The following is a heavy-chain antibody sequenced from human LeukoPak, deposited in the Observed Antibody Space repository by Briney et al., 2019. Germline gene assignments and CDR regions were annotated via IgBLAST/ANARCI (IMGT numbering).Heavy chain of an antibody. CDR1: GGSISSYY. V-gene: IGHV4-59*01. D-gene: IGHD3-10*01. CDR3: ARVSPSLWFGESCFDY. Sequence: PSETLSLTCTVSGGSISSYYWSWIRQPPGKGLERIGYIYYSGSTNYNPSLKSRVTISVDTSKNQFSLKLSSVTAADTAVYYCARVSPSLWFGESCFDYWGQGTLVTVSS. CDR2: IYYSGST. J-gene: IGHJ4*02.